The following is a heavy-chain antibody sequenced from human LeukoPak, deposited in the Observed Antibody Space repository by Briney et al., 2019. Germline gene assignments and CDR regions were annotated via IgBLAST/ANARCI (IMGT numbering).Heavy chain of an antibody. Sequence: ASVKVSCKASGYTFTGYYMHWVRQAPGQGLEWMGWINPNSGGTNYAQKFQGRVTMTRDTSISTAYMELSRLRSDDTAVYYCARPGCSGGSCYSGFDYWGQGTLVTVSS. V-gene: IGHV1-2*02. CDR3: ARPGCSGGSCYSGFDY. CDR1: GYTFTGYY. D-gene: IGHD2-15*01. J-gene: IGHJ4*02. CDR2: INPNSGGT.